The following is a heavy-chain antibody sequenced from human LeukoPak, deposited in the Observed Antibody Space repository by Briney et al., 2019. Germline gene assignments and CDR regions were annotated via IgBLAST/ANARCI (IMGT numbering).Heavy chain of an antibody. CDR2: INWNSGSI. D-gene: IGHD6-19*01. CDR3: AKEGWYSGYDAFDI. V-gene: IGHV3-20*04. J-gene: IGHJ3*02. CDR1: GFTFDDYG. Sequence: GGSLRLSCAASGFTFDDYGMSWVRQAPGKGLEWVSGINWNSGSIGYADSVKGRFTISRDNAKNSLYLQMNSLRAEDMALYYCAKEGWYSGYDAFDIWGQGTMVTVSS.